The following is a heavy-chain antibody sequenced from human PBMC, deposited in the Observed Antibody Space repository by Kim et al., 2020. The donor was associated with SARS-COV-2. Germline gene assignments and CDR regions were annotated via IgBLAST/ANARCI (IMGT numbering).Heavy chain of an antibody. D-gene: IGHD3-10*01. Sequence: SETLSLTCTVSGYSISSGYYWGWIRQPPGKGLEWIGSIYHSGSTYYNPSLKSRVTISVDTSKNQFSLKLSSVTAADTAVYYCARSGDYYGSGRKAKTNNWFDPWGQGTLVTVSS. CDR1: GYSISSGYY. V-gene: IGHV4-38-2*02. CDR3: ARSGDYYGSGRKAKTNNWFDP. J-gene: IGHJ5*02. CDR2: IYHSGST.